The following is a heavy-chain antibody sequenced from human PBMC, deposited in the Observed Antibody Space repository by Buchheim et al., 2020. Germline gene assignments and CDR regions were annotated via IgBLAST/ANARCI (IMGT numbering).Heavy chain of an antibody. V-gene: IGHV3-30*18. CDR2: ILYDGSNK. D-gene: IGHD2-21*02. Sequence: QVQLVESGGGVVQPGRSLRLSCAASGFTFSSYGMHWVRQAPRKGLEWVAVILYDGSNKYYADSAKGRFTISRDNSKNTMYLQMNSLRTEDTAVYYCAKSDDRVVTSIPVDYWGQGTL. CDR1: GFTFSSYG. J-gene: IGHJ4*02. CDR3: AKSDDRVVTSIPVDY.